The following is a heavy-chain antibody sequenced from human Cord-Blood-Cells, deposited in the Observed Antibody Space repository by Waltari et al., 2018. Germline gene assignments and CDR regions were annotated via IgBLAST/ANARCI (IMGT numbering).Heavy chain of an antibody. CDR3: ARRGSLGTPYYYYMDV. CDR2: IIPIVGTA. CDR1: GGSFSSYA. J-gene: IGHJ6*03. Sequence: QVQLLKSAAAVMKPLSSVQVSCKASGGSFSSYAVSWVLLASGQGLEWMGGIIPIVGTANYAQKCQGRVTITADESTSTAYMELSSLRSEDTAVYYCARRGSLGTPYYYYMDVWGKGTTVTVSS. V-gene: IGHV1-69*01. D-gene: IGHD1-1*01.